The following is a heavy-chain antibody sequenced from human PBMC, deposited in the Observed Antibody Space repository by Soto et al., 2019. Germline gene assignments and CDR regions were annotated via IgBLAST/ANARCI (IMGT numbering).Heavy chain of an antibody. Sequence: QVQLVQSGPEVKKPGASVKVSCRTSGYTFTTFGITWVRQAPGQGLAWMGWISTDKGHTNYAQKFQGRVTMTTDTSTSTAYMELRSLRSDDTAIYYCATRSPAFDYWGQGTLVTVST. CDR2: ISTDKGHT. CDR1: GYTFTTFG. CDR3: ATRSPAFDY. V-gene: IGHV1-18*01. J-gene: IGHJ4*02.